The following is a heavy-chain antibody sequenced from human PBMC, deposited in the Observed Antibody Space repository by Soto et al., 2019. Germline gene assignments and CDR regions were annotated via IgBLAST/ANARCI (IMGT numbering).Heavy chain of an antibody. D-gene: IGHD3-10*01. CDR1: GYTFSSYD. V-gene: IGHV1-8*01. CDR2: MNPNSGDT. J-gene: IGHJ6*02. CDR3: ARVNYYGSGTYQDFHYYDAMDV. Sequence: QVQLVQSGAEVKKPGASVKVSCKASGYTFSSYDINWVRQAPGQGLEWMGWMNPNSGDTGYAQKFQGRVTMTRNTSIRTVYMELSSLTSEDTAVYYCARVNYYGSGTYQDFHYYDAMDVWGQGTTVTVSS.